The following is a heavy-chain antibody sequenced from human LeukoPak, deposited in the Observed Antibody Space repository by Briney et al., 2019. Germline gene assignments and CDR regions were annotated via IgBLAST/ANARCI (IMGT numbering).Heavy chain of an antibody. Sequence: GGSLRLSCEASGFSFSAAWMTWVRQAPGKGLEWVATIKNDGSDKYYVDSVKGRFTLSRDDAKNSVYLQMNSLRVEDTAVYYCVNLGYSDGGQGTLVTVSS. J-gene: IGHJ4*02. CDR2: IKNDGSDK. D-gene: IGHD5-12*01. CDR3: VNLGYSD. CDR1: GFSFSAAW. V-gene: IGHV3-7*01.